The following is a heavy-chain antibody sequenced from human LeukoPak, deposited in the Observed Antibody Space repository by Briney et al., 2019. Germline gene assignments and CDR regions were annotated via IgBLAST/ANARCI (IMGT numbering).Heavy chain of an antibody. J-gene: IGHJ4*02. CDR2: VHYSGST. CDR1: FGSISSYH. CDR3: ARWGGSVLWSFDF. Sequence: PSETLSLPCTVPFGSISSYHWNWIRQSPEKGLEWIGYVHYSGSTYYNPSLKSRITMSVDTSKSQFSLRLSSVTAADTAVYYCARWGGSVLWSFDFWGQGTLVTVSS. V-gene: IGHV4-59*01. D-gene: IGHD3-16*01.